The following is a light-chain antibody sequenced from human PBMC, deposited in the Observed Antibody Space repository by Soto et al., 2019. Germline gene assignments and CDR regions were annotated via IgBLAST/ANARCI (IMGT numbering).Light chain of an antibody. V-gene: IGLV2-8*01. CDR3: SSYAGSSNV. Sequence: QSVLTQPPSASGSPGQSVAISCTGTSSDVGGYNYVSRYQQHPGKAPKLMIYEVNKRPSGVPDRFSGSKSGNTASLTVSGHQAEDEADYYCSSYAGSSNVFGTGTKVTVL. J-gene: IGLJ1*01. CDR1: SSDVGGYNY. CDR2: EVN.